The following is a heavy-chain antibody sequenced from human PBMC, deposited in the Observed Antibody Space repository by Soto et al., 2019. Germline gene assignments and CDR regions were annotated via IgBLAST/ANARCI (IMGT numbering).Heavy chain of an antibody. J-gene: IGHJ6*03. CDR3: ARVTVGRRRGYYYYMDV. D-gene: IGHD1-1*01. Sequence: QVQLQQWGAGLLKPSETLSLTCAVYGGSFSGYYWSWIRQPPGKGLEWIGEINHSGSTNYNPSLKSRVTISVDTSKNQFSLKLSSVTAADTAVYYCARVTVGRRRGYYYYMDVWGKGTTVTVSS. CDR1: GGSFSGYY. V-gene: IGHV4-34*01. CDR2: INHSGST.